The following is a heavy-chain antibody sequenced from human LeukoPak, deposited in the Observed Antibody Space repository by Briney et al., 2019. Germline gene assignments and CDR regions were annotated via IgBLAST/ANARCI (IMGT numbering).Heavy chain of an antibody. CDR2: ISTSGGTT. J-gene: IGHJ5*02. D-gene: IGHD3-16*01. CDR3: ASDPGGSFVWGHRCYT. Sequence: GGSLRLSCAASGFTFSEYFMGWVRQAPGKGLEWISYISTSGGTTYYSDSVMGRFTISRDNAKNSLFLQLTRLTAEDTAVYYCASDPGGSFVWGHRCYTWGQGALVPVSS. V-gene: IGHV3-11*01. CDR1: GFTFSEYF.